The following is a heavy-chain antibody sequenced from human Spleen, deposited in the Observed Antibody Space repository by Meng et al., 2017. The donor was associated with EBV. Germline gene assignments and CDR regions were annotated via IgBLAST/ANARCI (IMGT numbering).Heavy chain of an antibody. CDR3: ARHINSGWYESATFDY. CDR2: IHYSGTT. Sequence: RQECGPGLWERSEPLSLTCTVSGGSVSGVSYYWGWTRQPPGKGLEWIGSIHYSGTTYYKLSLKSRVTISADTSKNQFSLRLGSVTAADTAVYYCARHINSGWYESATFDYWGQGTLVTVSS. D-gene: IGHD6-19*01. CDR1: GGSVSGVSYY. J-gene: IGHJ4*02. V-gene: IGHV4-39*01.